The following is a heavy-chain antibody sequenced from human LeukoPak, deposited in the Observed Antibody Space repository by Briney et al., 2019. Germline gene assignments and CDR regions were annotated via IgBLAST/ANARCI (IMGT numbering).Heavy chain of an antibody. CDR3: ARGYCYDSSGYYYFDY. J-gene: IGHJ4*02. Sequence: SETLSLTCAVYGGSFSGYYWSWIRQPPGKGLEWIGEINHSGSTNYNPSLKSRVTISVDTSKNQFSLKLSSVTAADTAVYYCARGYCYDSSGYYYFDYWGQGTLVTVSS. CDR2: INHSGST. CDR1: GGSFSGYY. D-gene: IGHD3-22*01. V-gene: IGHV4-34*01.